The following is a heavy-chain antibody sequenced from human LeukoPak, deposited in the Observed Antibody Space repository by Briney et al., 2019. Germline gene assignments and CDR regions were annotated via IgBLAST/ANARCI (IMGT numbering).Heavy chain of an antibody. D-gene: IGHD3-22*01. Sequence: PSETLSLTCTVSGGSISSSSYYWGWIRQPPGKGLEWIGSIYYSGSTYYNPSLKSRVTISVDTSKNQFSLKLSSVTVADTAVYYCARLNYYDTTGIWGQGTMVTVSS. CDR1: GGSISSSSYY. V-gene: IGHV4-39*01. J-gene: IGHJ3*02. CDR2: IYYSGST. CDR3: ARLNYYDTTGI.